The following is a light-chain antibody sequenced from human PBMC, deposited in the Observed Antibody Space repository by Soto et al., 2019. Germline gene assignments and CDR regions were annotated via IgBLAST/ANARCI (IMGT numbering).Light chain of an antibody. J-gene: IGLJ2*01. V-gene: IGLV2-23*01. CDR1: SSDVGSYNL. Sequence: QSVLTQPASVSGSPGQSITISCTGTSSDVGSYNLVSCYQQHPGKAPKLMIYEGSKRPSGVSNRFSGSKSGNTASLTISGLQAEDEADYYCCSYAGTLFGGGTKLTVL. CDR3: CSYAGTL. CDR2: EGS.